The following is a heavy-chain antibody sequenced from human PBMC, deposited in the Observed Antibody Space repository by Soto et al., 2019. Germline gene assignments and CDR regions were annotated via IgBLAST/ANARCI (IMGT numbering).Heavy chain of an antibody. D-gene: IGHD3-9*01. CDR1: GGSISPYY. Sequence: SETLSLTCTVSGGSISPYYWSWIRQPPGKGLEWIGYIYYRGNTNYNPSFKSRVTISVDTSKNQFSLRLSSVTAADTAVYYCARHPGYYDVLTGYSTYYFDSWGQGTRVTVSS. J-gene: IGHJ4*02. CDR2: IYYRGNT. V-gene: IGHV4-59*08. CDR3: ARHPGYYDVLTGYSTYYFDS.